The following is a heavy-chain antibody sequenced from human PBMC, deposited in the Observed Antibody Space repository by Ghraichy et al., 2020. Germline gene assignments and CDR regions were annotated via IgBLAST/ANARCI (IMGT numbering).Heavy chain of an antibody. Sequence: ASVKVSCKASGYTFTSYAMHWVRQAPGQRLEWMGWINAGNGNTKYSQKFQGRVTITRDTSASTAYMELSSLRSEDTAVYYCARGGSYYYYYYMDVWGKGTTVTVSS. CDR1: GYTFTSYA. CDR3: ARGGSYYYYYYMDV. V-gene: IGHV1-3*01. D-gene: IGHD1-26*01. CDR2: INAGNGNT. J-gene: IGHJ6*03.